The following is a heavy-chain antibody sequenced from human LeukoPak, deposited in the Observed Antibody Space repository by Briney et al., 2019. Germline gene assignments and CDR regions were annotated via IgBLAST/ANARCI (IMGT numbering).Heavy chain of an antibody. CDR1: GGSISDYY. Sequence: SETLSLTCTVSGGSISDYYRGWIRQPPGKGLEWIGYFYNSGSSTYNPSLKSRVTISVDTSKEQFSLKVNSVTAADTAVYYCTRGAGWLIDYWGQGTLVTVSS. CDR3: TRGAGWLIDY. D-gene: IGHD3-16*01. J-gene: IGHJ4*02. CDR2: FYNSGSS. V-gene: IGHV4-59*01.